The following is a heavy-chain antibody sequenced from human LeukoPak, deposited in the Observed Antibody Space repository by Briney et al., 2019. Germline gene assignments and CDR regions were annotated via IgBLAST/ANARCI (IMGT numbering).Heavy chain of an antibody. V-gene: IGHV3-30*02. D-gene: IGHD1-26*01. CDR2: IRYDGSNK. J-gene: IGHJ4*02. CDR3: AKGVVGATQFRKFDY. Sequence: PGGSLRLSCAASGFTFSSYDKHWVRQAPGKGLEGVAFIRYDGSNKYYADSVKGRFTISRDNSKNTLYLQMNSLRAEDTAVYYCAKGVVGATQFRKFDYWGQGTLVTVSS. CDR1: GFTFSSYD.